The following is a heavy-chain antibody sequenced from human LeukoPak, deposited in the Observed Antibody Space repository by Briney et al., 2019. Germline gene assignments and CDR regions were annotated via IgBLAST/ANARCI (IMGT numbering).Heavy chain of an antibody. D-gene: IGHD6-19*01. CDR2: INPNDGDT. Sequence: ASVKVSCKASGYTFTSYYIHWVRQAPGQGLEWMGWINPNDGDTNYAQKFQGRVTMTRDTSISTAYMELSRLRSDDTAVYFCARDKSGSSGWYSFFDYWGQGTLVTVSS. CDR3: ARDKSGSSGWYSFFDY. V-gene: IGHV1-2*02. CDR1: GYTFTSYY. J-gene: IGHJ4*02.